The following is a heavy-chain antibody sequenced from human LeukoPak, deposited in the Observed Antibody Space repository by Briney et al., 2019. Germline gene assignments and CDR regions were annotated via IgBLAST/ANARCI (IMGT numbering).Heavy chain of an antibody. D-gene: IGHD4-17*01. CDR3: ARDYADYVGYFFFDY. Sequence: GGSLRLSCAASGFTFNNYAMSWVRQAPGKGLEWVSPISGGGETTYYADSAKGRFTISRDNSQNTLYLQMNSLRAEDTAVYYCARDYADYVGYFFFDYWGQGTLVTVSS. CDR1: GFTFNNYA. J-gene: IGHJ4*02. V-gene: IGHV3-23*01. CDR2: ISGGGETT.